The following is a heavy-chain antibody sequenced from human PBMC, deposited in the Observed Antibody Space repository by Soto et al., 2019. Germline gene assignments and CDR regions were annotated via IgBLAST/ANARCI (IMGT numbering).Heavy chain of an antibody. J-gene: IGHJ4*02. D-gene: IGHD3-10*01. CDR1: GGSISSTTW. Sequence: SETLSLTCAVSGGSISSTTWWSWVRQPPGKGLEWIGEIHHDGSTNYNPSLKSRVIISVDKSKNQFSLKVNSVTAADTAVYYCASKWFGEPYKCDYWGQGALVTVS. CDR3: ASKWFGEPYKCDY. V-gene: IGHV4-4*02. CDR2: IHHDGST.